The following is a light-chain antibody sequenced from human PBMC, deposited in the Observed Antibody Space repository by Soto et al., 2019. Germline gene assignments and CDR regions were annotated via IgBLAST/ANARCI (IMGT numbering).Light chain of an antibody. CDR2: DVN. CDR3: VSYAGGTYV. CDR1: SSDVGGYIF. J-gene: IGLJ1*01. Sequence: QSALTQPPSASGSPGQSVTISCTGTSSDVGGYIFVSWYQQHPGKAPKLMIYDVNKRPSGVPDRFSGSKSDNTASLTVSGLQDEDEADYYCVSYAGGTYVCGTGPKLAVL. V-gene: IGLV2-8*01.